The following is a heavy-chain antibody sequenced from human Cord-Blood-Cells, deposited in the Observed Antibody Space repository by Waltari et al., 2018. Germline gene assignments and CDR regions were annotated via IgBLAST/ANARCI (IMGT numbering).Heavy chain of an antibody. CDR1: GYTFTGYY. D-gene: IGHD6-13*01. CDR3: ARGKASSWYQINNWFDP. J-gene: IGHJ5*02. V-gene: IGHV1-2*02. Sequence: GAEVKKPGASVKVSCKASGYTFTGYYMHWVRQAPGQGLEWMGWINPNSGGTNYAQKFQGRVTMTRDTSISTAYMELSRLRSDDTAVYYCARGKASSWYQINNWFDPWGQGTLVTVSS. CDR2: INPNSGGT.